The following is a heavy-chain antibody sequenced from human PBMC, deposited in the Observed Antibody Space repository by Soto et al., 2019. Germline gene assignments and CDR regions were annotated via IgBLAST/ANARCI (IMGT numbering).Heavy chain of an antibody. Sequence: SETLSLTCSVSGGSISSYYWSWIRQPPGKGLEWIGYIYYGGNTNYNPSLKSRVAISEHTSKNQFSLKLRSVTTADTAVYYCERKLWFSDPSNSFDPWGQGTLVTVSS. D-gene: IGHD1-26*01. CDR1: GGSISSYY. CDR2: IYYGGNT. J-gene: IGHJ5*02. V-gene: IGHV4-59*01. CDR3: ERKLWFSDPSNSFDP.